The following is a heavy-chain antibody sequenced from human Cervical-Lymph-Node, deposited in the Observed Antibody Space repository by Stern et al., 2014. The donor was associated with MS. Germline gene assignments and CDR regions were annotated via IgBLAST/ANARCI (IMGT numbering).Heavy chain of an antibody. V-gene: IGHV4-31*03. CDR3: ARSMGGEYYYHGLDV. J-gene: IGHJ6*02. Sequence: QVQLQESGPGLVKPSQTLSLTCTVSGGSISRSGYFWGWIRQHPGKGLEWIGYIYYTGSTYYNPSLENRLTMSVDTSKNHFSLKLSSVTAADTAVYYCARSMGGEYYYHGLDVWGQGTTVTVSS. CDR2: IYYTGST. D-gene: IGHD3-16*01. CDR1: GGSISRSGYF.